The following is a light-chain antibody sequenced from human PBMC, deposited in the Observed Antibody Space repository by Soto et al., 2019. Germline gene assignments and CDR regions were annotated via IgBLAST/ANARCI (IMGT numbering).Light chain of an antibody. CDR1: SSNIGSNT. Sequence: QSVLTQPPSASGTPGQRVTISCSGSSSNIGSNTVNWYQQLPGTAPQLLIYTSNQRPSGVPDRFSGSKSGTSASLAISGLQSDDEADYYCVAWDASLNGVVFGGGTKLTVL. V-gene: IGLV1-44*01. CDR2: TSN. J-gene: IGLJ2*01. CDR3: VAWDASLNGVV.